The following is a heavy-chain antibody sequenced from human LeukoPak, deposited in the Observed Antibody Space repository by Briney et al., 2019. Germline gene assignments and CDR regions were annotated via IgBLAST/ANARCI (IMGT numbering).Heavy chain of an antibody. V-gene: IGHV3-48*03. CDR3: ARVDYYDSSTSPY. J-gene: IGHJ4*02. D-gene: IGHD3-22*01. Sequence: PGGSLRLSCAASGFTFSSYEMNWVRQAPGKGLEWVSYISNSGSTIYYADSVKGRFTNSRDNSKNTVYLQMNSLRAEDTAVYFCARVDYYDSSTSPYWGQGTLVTVSS. CDR1: GFTFSSYE. CDR2: ISNSGSTI.